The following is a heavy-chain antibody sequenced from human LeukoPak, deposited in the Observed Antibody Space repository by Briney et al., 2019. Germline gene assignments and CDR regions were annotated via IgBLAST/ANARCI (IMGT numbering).Heavy chain of an antibody. CDR1: GFTFSSYA. CDR3: AKRASGSGTSLYYFDY. D-gene: IGHD3-10*01. J-gene: IGHJ4*02. V-gene: IGHV3-23*01. Sequence: GGSLRLSCAASGFTFSSYAMSWVRQAPGKGLEWVSGISNSGGSTFYADSVKGRFTISRDNSKNTLYLQMNSLRAEDTAVYYCAKRASGSGTSLYYFDYWGQGTLVTVSS. CDR2: ISNSGGST.